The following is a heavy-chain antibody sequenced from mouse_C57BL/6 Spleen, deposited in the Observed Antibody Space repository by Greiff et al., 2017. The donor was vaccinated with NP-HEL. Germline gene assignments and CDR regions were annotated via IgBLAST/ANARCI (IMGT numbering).Heavy chain of an antibody. Sequence: LQESGPELVKPGASVKISCKASGYAFSSSWMNWVKQRPGKGLEWIGRIYPGDGDTNYNGKFKGKATLTADKSSSTAYMQLSSLTSEDSAVYFCARQVYGNLYAMDYWGQGTSVTVSS. CDR3: ARQVYGNLYAMDY. D-gene: IGHD2-10*02. CDR2: IYPGDGDT. V-gene: IGHV1-82*01. J-gene: IGHJ4*01. CDR1: GYAFSSSW.